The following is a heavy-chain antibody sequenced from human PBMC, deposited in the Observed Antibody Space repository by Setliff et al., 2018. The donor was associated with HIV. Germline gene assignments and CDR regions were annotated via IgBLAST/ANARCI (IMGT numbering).Heavy chain of an antibody. J-gene: IGHJ5*02. Sequence: PSETLSLTCSVSGVSINRTDHYWGWIRQSPGKRLEWIGSVSQSGSTYYHPSLKSRITISVDRSKNLFSLKLISVTAADQCVYYCERVPVAGANWFDPWGLGTLVTVSS. D-gene: IGHD2-21*01. V-gene: IGHV4-39*01. CDR1: GVSINRTDHY. CDR2: VSQSGST. CDR3: ERVPVAGANWFDP.